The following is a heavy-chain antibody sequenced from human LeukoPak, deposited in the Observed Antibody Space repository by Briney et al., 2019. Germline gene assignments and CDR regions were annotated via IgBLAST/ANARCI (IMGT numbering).Heavy chain of an antibody. CDR3: AKQGFGC. Sequence: GGSLGLSCAASKFTFSDYYMSWIRQAPGEGLEWVSTISGSADNTNYAEAVKGRFTISRDNSKNTMYLQMNSLRAEDTAVYYCAKQGFGCWGQGTLVTVSS. CDR1: KFTFSDYY. CDR2: ISGSADNT. J-gene: IGHJ4*02. V-gene: IGHV3-23*01.